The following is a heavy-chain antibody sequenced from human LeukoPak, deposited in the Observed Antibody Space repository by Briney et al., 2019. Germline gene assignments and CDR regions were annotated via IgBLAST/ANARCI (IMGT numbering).Heavy chain of an antibody. CDR2: MNPNSGNT. V-gene: IGHV1-8*03. D-gene: IGHD3-16*02. CDR1: GYTFTSYD. J-gene: IGHJ3*02. Sequence: ASVTVSFKASGYTFTSYDINWVRQATGQGLEWMGWMNPNSGNTGYAQKFQGRVTITRNTSISTAYMELSSLRSEDTAVYYCARDRADAFDIWGQGTMVTVSS. CDR3: ARDRADAFDI.